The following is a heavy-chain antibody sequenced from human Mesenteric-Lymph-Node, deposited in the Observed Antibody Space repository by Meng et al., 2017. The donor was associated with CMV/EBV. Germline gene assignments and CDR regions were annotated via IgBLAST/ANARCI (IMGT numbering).Heavy chain of an antibody. CDR1: GGCISSGGHY. V-gene: IGHV4-31*03. D-gene: IGHD6-19*01. CDR3: ASAVAGNFDY. Sequence: LTGTASGGCISSGGHYWSGIRQDPGKVLEWIGYIYYSGSTDYNPSLKSRVTISVDTSKHQFTLKLGSVTAADTAVYYVASAVAGNFDYWGQGTLVTVSS. CDR2: IYYSGST. J-gene: IGHJ4*02.